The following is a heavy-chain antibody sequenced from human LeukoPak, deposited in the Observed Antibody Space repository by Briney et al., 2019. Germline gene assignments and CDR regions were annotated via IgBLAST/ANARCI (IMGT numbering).Heavy chain of an antibody. CDR1: GYSFTSYW. Sequence: GESLKISCKGSGYSFTSYWIGWVRQMPGKGLEWMGIIYPGDSDTRYSPSFQGQVSISADKSISTAYLQWSSLKASDTAMYYCARPPAEGVAAAGGDAFDIWGQGTMVTVSS. CDR2: IYPGDSDT. D-gene: IGHD6-13*01. CDR3: ARPPAEGVAAAGGDAFDI. V-gene: IGHV5-51*01. J-gene: IGHJ3*02.